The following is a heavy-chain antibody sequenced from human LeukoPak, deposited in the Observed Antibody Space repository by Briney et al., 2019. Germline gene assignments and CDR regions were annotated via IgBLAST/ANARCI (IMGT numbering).Heavy chain of an antibody. J-gene: IGHJ4*02. V-gene: IGHV7-4-1*02. CDR1: GYTFTSYA. Sequence: ASVKVSCKASGYTFTSYAMNWVRQAPGQGLEWMGWINTNTGNPTYAQGFTGRFVFSLDTSVSTAYLQISSLKAEDTAVYYCARDTPNTMVRGVINHAPLLPDYWGQGTLVTVSS. CDR3: ARDTPNTMVRGVINHAPLLPDY. CDR2: INTNTGNP. D-gene: IGHD3-10*01.